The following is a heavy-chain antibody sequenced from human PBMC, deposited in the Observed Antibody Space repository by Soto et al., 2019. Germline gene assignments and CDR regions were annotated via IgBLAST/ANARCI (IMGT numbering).Heavy chain of an antibody. CDR1: GYSFTSYW. V-gene: IGHV5-51*01. D-gene: IGHD1-1*01. Sequence: GESLKISCKGSGYSFTSYWIGWVRQMPGKGLEWMGIIYPGDSYTRYSPSFQGQVTISADKSISTAYLQWSSLKASDTAMYYCARPEAGGHNPLDAFDIWGQGTMVTVSS. J-gene: IGHJ3*02. CDR2: IYPGDSYT. CDR3: ARPEAGGHNPLDAFDI.